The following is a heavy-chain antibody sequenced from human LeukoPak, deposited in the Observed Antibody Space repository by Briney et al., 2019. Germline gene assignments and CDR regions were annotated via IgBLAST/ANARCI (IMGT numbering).Heavy chain of an antibody. Sequence: GGSLRLSCAASGFTFSSYGMHWVRQAPGKGLEWVAFIRYDGSNKYYADSVKGRFTISRDNSKNTLYLQMNSLRAEDTAVYYCAKSLSWFGELFHLGAAFDIWGQGTMVTVSS. CDR2: IRYDGSNK. D-gene: IGHD3-10*01. CDR1: GFTFSSYG. CDR3: AKSLSWFGELFHLGAAFDI. J-gene: IGHJ3*02. V-gene: IGHV3-30*02.